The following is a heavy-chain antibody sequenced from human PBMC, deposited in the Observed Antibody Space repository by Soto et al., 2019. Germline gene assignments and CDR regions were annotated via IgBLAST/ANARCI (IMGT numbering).Heavy chain of an antibody. J-gene: IGHJ4*02. D-gene: IGHD5-12*01. CDR2: ISSSSSYI. Sequence: EVQLVGPGGGLANLGGSLSLPCEAPGLTFGSFSMTWVAQAPGKGLEWVSSISSSSSYIYYADSVKGRFTISRDNAKNSLYLQMNSLRAEDTAVYYCARDPRRYSGYYWGQGTLVTVSS. CDR3: ARDPRRYSGYY. V-gene: IGHV3-21*01. CDR1: GLTFGSFS.